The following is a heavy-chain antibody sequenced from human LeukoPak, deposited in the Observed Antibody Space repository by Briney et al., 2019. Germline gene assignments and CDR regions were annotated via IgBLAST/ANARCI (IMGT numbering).Heavy chain of an antibody. Sequence: SETLSLTCTVSGYFISSGYYWGWIRQPPGKGLDWIGSIYHGGSPYYNPSLKSRVTISVDTSMNRFSLKLNSVTAADTAVYYCARDLYYYDSSAYPPTWFDPWGQGILVTVSS. CDR3: ARDLYYYDSSAYPPTWFDP. D-gene: IGHD3-22*01. CDR2: IYHGGSP. V-gene: IGHV4-38-2*02. CDR1: GYFISSGYY. J-gene: IGHJ5*02.